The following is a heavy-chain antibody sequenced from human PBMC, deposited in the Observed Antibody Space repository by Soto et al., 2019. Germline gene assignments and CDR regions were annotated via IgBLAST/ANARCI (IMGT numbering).Heavy chain of an antibody. CDR2: IIPIFNSA. Sequence: QVQLVQSGVEVKKPGSSVKVSCKASGGTFSTYAINWVRQAPGQGLEWMGGIIPIFNSAYYAQKFQGRVTIIADRSTSTAYMELSSLRSEDTAVYYCSATIYSDSYYYGMDVWGQGTTVTVSS. D-gene: IGHD3-3*01. CDR3: SATIYSDSYYYGMDV. CDR1: GGTFSTYA. V-gene: IGHV1-69*06. J-gene: IGHJ6*02.